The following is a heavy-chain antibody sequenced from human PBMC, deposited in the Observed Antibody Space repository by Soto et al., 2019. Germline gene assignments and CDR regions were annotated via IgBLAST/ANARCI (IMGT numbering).Heavy chain of an antibody. D-gene: IGHD2-2*01. CDR3: AKPRTTYQYYGMDV. CDR2: ISGSGGSA. V-gene: IGHV3-23*01. J-gene: IGHJ6*02. Sequence: PVGSLRLSCVASGFTFSSYDMTWVRQAPGKGLEWVSAISGSGGSANYADSVKGRFTISRDNSKNTLYLQMNSLRAEDTAVYFCAKPRTTYQYYGMDVWGQGTTVTVSS. CDR1: GFTFSSYD.